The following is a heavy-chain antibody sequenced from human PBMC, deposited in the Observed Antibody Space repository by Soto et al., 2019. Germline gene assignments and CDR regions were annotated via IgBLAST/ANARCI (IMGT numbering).Heavy chain of an antibody. V-gene: IGHV3-23*01. CDR2: ISGSGGST. D-gene: IGHD3-10*01. J-gene: IGHJ4*02. CDR1: GSTFSSYA. Sequence: EVQLLESGGGLVQPGGSLRLSCAASGSTFSSYAMSWVRQAPGKGLEWVSAISGSGGSTYYADSVKGRFTISRDNSKKTLYLQMNSLRAEDTAVYYCAKEGGIGGTITMVRGAYYFDYWGQGTLVTVSS. CDR3: AKEGGIGGTITMVRGAYYFDY.